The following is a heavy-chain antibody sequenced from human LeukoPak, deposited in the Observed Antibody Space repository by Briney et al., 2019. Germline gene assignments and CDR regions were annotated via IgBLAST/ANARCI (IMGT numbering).Heavy chain of an antibody. CDR2: IYSGGST. Sequence: PGGSLRLSCAASGFTVSSNYMSWVRQAPGKGLEWVSVIYSGGSTYYADSVKGRFTISRDNSKNTLYLQMNSLRAEDTAVYYCAGSPWLLSGAIDYWGQGTLVTVSS. J-gene: IGHJ4*02. D-gene: IGHD3-3*01. CDR1: GFTVSSNY. CDR3: AGSPWLLSGAIDY. V-gene: IGHV3-66*02.